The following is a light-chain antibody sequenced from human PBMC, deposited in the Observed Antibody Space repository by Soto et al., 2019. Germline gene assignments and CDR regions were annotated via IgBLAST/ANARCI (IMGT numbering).Light chain of an antibody. V-gene: IGKV3-20*01. CDR3: QTYDSWPL. Sequence: EIVLPQSPGTLSLSPGESATLSCRASQSVSSSYLAWYQQKPGQAPRVVVYGASTRATGIPARFSGSGSGTEFTLTISGLQSEDFAVYYCQTYDSWPLVGQGTRLAIK. CDR1: QSVSSSY. J-gene: IGKJ5*01. CDR2: GAS.